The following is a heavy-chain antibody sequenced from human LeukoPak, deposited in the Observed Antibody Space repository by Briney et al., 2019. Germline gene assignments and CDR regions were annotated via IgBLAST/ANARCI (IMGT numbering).Heavy chain of an antibody. J-gene: IGHJ6*03. V-gene: IGHV3-30*02. CDR2: IRYDGSNK. D-gene: IGHD3-16*01. CDR1: GFAFSSYG. Sequence: PGGSLRLSCAASGFAFSSYGMHWVRQAPGKGLEWVAFIRYDGSNKYYADSVKGRFTISRDNSKNTLYLQMNSLRAEDTAVYYCAKDLGTFDYMDVWGKGTTVTVSS. CDR3: AKDLGTFDYMDV.